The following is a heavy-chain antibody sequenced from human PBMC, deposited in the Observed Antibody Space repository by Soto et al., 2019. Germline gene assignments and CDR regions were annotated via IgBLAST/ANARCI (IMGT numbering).Heavy chain of an antibody. CDR1: GGSISSYY. CDR2: IYYSGST. Sequence: QVQLQESGPGLVKPSETLSLTCTVSGGSISSYYWSWIRQPPGKGLEWIGYIYYSGSTNYNPSLKSRVTISVDTSKNQFPLKLSSVTAADTAVYYCARTSRKNNWFDPWGQGTLVTVSS. J-gene: IGHJ5*02. V-gene: IGHV4-59*01. CDR3: ARTSRKNNWFDP.